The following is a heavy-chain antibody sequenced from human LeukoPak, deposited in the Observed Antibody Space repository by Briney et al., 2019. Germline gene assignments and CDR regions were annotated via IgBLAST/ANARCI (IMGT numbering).Heavy chain of an antibody. CDR1: GGSISSGDYY. Sequence: SETLSLTCTVSGGSISSGDYYWSWIRQPPGKGLEWIGEINHSGSTNYNPSLKSRVTISVDTSKNQFSLKLSSVTAADTAVYYCARGRRYCTNGVCSKGYYFDYWGQGTLVTVSS. J-gene: IGHJ4*02. V-gene: IGHV4-39*07. D-gene: IGHD2-8*01. CDR3: ARGRRYCTNGVCSKGYYFDY. CDR2: INHSGST.